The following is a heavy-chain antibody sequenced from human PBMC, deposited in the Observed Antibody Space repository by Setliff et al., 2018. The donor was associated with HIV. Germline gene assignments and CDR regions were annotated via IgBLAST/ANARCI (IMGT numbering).Heavy chain of an antibody. Sequence: PGESLKISCQASGYKFYTSWIGWVRQMPGKGLEWMGIIYPGDSDTRYSPSFQGHVAFSVDTSISTAYPHWSSLKASDTAMYYCARCGYNDSRGYFDYWGQGALVTVSS. CDR1: GYKFYTSW. CDR2: IYPGDSDT. D-gene: IGHD3-22*01. J-gene: IGHJ4*02. CDR3: ARCGYNDSRGYFDY. V-gene: IGHV5-51*01.